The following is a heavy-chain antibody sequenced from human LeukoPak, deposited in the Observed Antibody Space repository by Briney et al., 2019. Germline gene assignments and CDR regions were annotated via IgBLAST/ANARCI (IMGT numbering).Heavy chain of an antibody. J-gene: IGHJ6*03. V-gene: IGHV1-18*01. D-gene: IGHD3-3*01. CDR1: GYTFTSYG. Sequence: ASVKVSCKASGYTFTSYGISWVRQAPGQGLEWMGWISAYSGNTNYAQKLQGRVTMTTDTSTSTAYMELRSLRSDDTAVYYCARDSAYDFWSGYPNYYYYYYMDVWGKGTTVTVSS. CDR2: ISAYSGNT. CDR3: ARDSAYDFWSGYPNYYYYYYMDV.